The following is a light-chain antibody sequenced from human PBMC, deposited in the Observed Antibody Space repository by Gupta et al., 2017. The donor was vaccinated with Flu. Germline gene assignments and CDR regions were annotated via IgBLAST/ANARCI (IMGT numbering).Light chain of an antibody. CDR3: QSYDIILCGV. CDR1: SSNNGAGCD. J-gene: IGLJ2*01. Sequence: RVTISCTGSSSNNGAGCDVYWYQHIPGTAPKRLILGDSKRPSGVPDRFSGSKSGSSASLAITGLQAEDEADDYCQSYDIILCGVFGGGTRRTVL. CDR2: GDS. V-gene: IGLV1-40*01.